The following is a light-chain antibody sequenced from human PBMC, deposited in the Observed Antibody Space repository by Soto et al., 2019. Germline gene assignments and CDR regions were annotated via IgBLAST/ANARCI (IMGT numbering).Light chain of an antibody. Sequence: VLSQAPSVSGTPGQRVTITCSGSSSNIGRNSVNWYQHLPGTAPKLLTHGNKHRPSGVPDRFSGSKSGTSASLAISGLQPEDEADYCCAAWDDSLNEYVFGDGTKVTVL. CDR3: AAWDDSLNEYV. CDR1: SSNIGRNS. V-gene: IGLV1-44*01. CDR2: GNK. J-gene: IGLJ1*01.